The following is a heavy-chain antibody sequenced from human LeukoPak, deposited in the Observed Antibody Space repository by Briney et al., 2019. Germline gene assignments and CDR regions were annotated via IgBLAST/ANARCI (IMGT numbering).Heavy chain of an antibody. D-gene: IGHD1-26*01. V-gene: IGHV4-39*07. Sequence: KPSETLSLTCTVSGGSISSSSYYWGWIRQPPGKGLEWIGSIYYSGSTYYNPSLKSRVTISVNTSKNQFSLKLSSVTAADTAVYYCARASGYFDYWGQGTLVTVSS. CDR1: GGSISSSSYY. CDR2: IYYSGST. J-gene: IGHJ4*02. CDR3: ARASGYFDY.